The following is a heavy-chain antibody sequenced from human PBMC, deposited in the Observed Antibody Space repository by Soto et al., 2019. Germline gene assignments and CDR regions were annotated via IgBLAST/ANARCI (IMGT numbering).Heavy chain of an antibody. CDR1: GFTLSSYA. J-gene: IGHJ4*02. CDR2: ISGSGGST. CDR3: AKDYDFWSGYLVY. Sequence: GGSLSLSFAASGFTLSSYAMSWVRQAPGKVLELVSAISGSGGSTYYAYSVKGRLNISRDNSKNTLYLQMNSLRAEDTAVYYCAKDYDFWSGYLVYWGQGTLVNVSS. V-gene: IGHV3-23*01. D-gene: IGHD3-3*01.